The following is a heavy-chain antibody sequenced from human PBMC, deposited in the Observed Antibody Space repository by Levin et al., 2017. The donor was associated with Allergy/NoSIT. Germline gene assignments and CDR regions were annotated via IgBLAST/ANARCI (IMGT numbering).Heavy chain of an antibody. CDR1: GGSFSGYY. J-gene: IGHJ4*02. CDR3: ARVRTLQQQLAEDFDY. V-gene: IGHV4-34*01. CDR2: INHSGST. Sequence: NSSETLSLTCAVYGGSFSGYYWSWIRQPPGKGLEWIGEINHSGSTNYNPSLKSRVTISVDTSKNQFSLKLSSVTAADTAVYYCARVRTLQQQLAEDFDYWGQGTLVTVSS. D-gene: IGHD6-13*01.